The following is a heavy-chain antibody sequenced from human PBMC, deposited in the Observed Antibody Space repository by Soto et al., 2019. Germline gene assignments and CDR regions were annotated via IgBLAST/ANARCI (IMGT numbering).Heavy chain of an antibody. CDR2: IYYRGNA. CDR3: ARDSSLDPVPGYCSGGSCYYRYFHY. CDR1: DDSINSDKYY. D-gene: IGHD2-15*01. Sequence: PSETLSLTCSVSDDSINSDKYYWGWIRQPPGKGLEWIGSIYYRGNAYYNPSLQTRVTISLDKSKNQFSLKLSSVTAADTAVYYCARDSSLDPVPGYCSGGSCYYRYFHYWGQGTLVTVSS. V-gene: IGHV4-39*02. J-gene: IGHJ4*02.